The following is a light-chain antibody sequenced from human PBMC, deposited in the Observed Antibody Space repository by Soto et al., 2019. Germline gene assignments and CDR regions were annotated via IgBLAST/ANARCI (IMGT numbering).Light chain of an antibody. V-gene: IGKV1-39*01. CDR3: QQSYSTPWT. CDR2: AAS. CDR1: QSISSY. J-gene: IGKJ1*01. Sequence: DIHMTQSPSSLSASLGDRVTITCRASQSISSYLNWYQQKPGKAPKLLIYAASSLQSGVPSRFSGSGSGTDFTLTISSLQPEDFATYYCQQSYSTPWTFGQGTK.